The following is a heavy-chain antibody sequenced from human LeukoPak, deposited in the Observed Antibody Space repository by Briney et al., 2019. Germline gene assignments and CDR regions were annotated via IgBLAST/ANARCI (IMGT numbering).Heavy chain of an antibody. J-gene: IGHJ6*02. Sequence: GSLRLSCAASGFTFSSYGMHWVRQAPGKGLEWVAVIWSDGSSKHYADSVKGRFTISRDNSKNKLYLQMSSLRAEDTALYYCARGQPPSYYDMDVWGQGTTVTVS. CDR1: GFTFSSYG. D-gene: IGHD6-13*01. CDR2: IWSDGSSK. CDR3: ARGQPPSYYDMDV. V-gene: IGHV3-33*01.